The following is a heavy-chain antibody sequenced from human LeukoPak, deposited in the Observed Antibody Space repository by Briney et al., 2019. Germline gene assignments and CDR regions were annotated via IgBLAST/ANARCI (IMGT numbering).Heavy chain of an antibody. CDR3: ARTDEGQWLVREDY. Sequence: ASETLSLTCTVSGGSISSGSYYWSWIRQPAGKGLEWIGRIYTSGSTNYNPSLKSRVTISVDTSKNQFSLKLSSVTAADTAVYYCARTDEGQWLVREDYWGQGTLVTVSS. V-gene: IGHV4-61*02. D-gene: IGHD6-19*01. CDR1: GGSISSGSYY. CDR2: IYTSGST. J-gene: IGHJ4*02.